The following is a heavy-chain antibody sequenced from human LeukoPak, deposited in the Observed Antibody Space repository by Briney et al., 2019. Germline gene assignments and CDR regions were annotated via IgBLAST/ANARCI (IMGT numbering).Heavy chain of an antibody. CDR1: GGSISRYY. CDR2: IYYSGST. CDR3: ARAGASGNQQNWFDP. D-gene: IGHD1-14*01. J-gene: IGHJ5*02. Sequence: PSETLSLTYTVSGGSISRYYWSWIRQPPGKGLEGIGYIYYSGSTNYNPSLKSRVTISVDTAKNQFSLKLSSVTAADTAVYYCARAGASGNQQNWFDPSGQGTLVTVSS. V-gene: IGHV4-59*01.